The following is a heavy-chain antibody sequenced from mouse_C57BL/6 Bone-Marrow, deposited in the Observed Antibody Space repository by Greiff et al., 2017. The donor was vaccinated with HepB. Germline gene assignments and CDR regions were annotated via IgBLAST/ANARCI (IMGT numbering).Heavy chain of an antibody. Sequence: QVQLQHPGTELVKPGASVKLSCKASGYTFTSYWMHWVKQRPGQGLEWIGNINPSNGGTNYNEKFKSKATLTVDKSSSTAYMQLSSLTSEDSAVYYCARRSPEPILYGSRRNYWYFDVWGTGTTVTVSS. V-gene: IGHV1-53*01. J-gene: IGHJ1*03. CDR2: INPSNGGT. D-gene: IGHD1-1*01. CDR1: GYTFTSYW. CDR3: ARRSPEPILYGSRRNYWYFDV.